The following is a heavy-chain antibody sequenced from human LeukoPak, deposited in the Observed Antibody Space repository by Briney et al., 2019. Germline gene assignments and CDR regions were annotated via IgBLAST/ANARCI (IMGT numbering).Heavy chain of an antibody. D-gene: IGHD3-22*01. V-gene: IGHV1-46*01. Sequence: ASVKVSCKASGYTFTTYYIHWVRQAPGQGLEWMGIINPNGGSTSYAQKFQGRLTMTRDTSTGTVYMELSSLRSEDTAVYYCATVSDYYDSSPLGYWGQGTLVTVSS. CDR1: GYTFTTYY. J-gene: IGHJ4*02. CDR2: INPNGGST. CDR3: ATVSDYYDSSPLGY.